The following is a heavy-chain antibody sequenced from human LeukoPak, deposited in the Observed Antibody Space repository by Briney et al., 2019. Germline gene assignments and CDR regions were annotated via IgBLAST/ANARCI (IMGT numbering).Heavy chain of an antibody. CDR2: INPSGGST. V-gene: IGHV1-46*01. J-gene: IGHJ5*02. CDR3: ARDPRWSSSWYANWFDP. D-gene: IGHD6-13*01. CDR1: GYTFTSYY. Sequence: ASVTVSCKASGYTFTSYYMHWVRQAPGQGLEWMGLINPSGGSTSYAQKFQGRVTVTRDMSTSTVYMELSSLRSEDTAVYYCARDPRWSSSWYANWFDPWGQGTLVTVSS.